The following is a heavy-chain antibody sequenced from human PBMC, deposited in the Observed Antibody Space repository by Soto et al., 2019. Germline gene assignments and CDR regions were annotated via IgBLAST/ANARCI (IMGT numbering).Heavy chain of an antibody. V-gene: IGHV3-53*01. CDR3: ARSQNDFWIGYPPGFDY. CDR2: IYSGGST. D-gene: IGHD3-3*01. J-gene: IGHJ4*01. CDR1: GFTVSSNY. Sequence: PGGSLRLSCAASGFTVSSNYMSWVRQAPGKGLEWVSVIYSGGSTYYADSVKGRFTISRDNSKNTLYLQMNSLRAEDTAVYYCARSQNDFWIGYPPGFDYWGHGPLVPV.